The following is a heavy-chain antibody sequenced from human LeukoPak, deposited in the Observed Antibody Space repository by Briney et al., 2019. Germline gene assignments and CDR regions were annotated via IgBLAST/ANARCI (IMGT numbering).Heavy chain of an antibody. CDR3: ARGHTAVTRHFDF. Sequence: ISSGSSAIFSADALKGRFTISRDDAKNLLYPDMNSLRAEDTAVYYCARGHTAVTRHFDFWGQGTLVTVSS. V-gene: IGHV3-21*01. CDR2: ISSGSSAI. D-gene: IGHD4-17*01. J-gene: IGHJ4*02.